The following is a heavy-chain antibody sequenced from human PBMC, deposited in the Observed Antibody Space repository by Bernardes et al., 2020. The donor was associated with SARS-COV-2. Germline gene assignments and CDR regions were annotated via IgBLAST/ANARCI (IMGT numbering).Heavy chain of an antibody. CDR3: ARGISWYYFDY. J-gene: IGHJ4*02. V-gene: IGHV1-18*04. D-gene: IGHD3-10*01. CDR2: ISLQNNKT. CDR1: GYTFDDYA. Sequence: ASVKVSCKASGYTFDDYAINWVRLAPGQGPQRLGWISLQNNKTDDSENFQGRITMTTDTSTNTAYMELRNLRSDDTAIYYCARGISWYYFDYWGRGTLVTVSS.